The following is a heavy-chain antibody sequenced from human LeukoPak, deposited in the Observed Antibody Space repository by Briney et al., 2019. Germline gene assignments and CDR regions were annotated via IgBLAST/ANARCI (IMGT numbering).Heavy chain of an antibody. Sequence: SVKVSCKASGGTFSSYAISWVRQAPGQGLEWMGGIIPIFGTANYAQKFQGRVTITADESTSTAYMELSSLRSEDTAVYYCARVPTIFGVVMTFDYRGQGTLVTVSS. J-gene: IGHJ4*02. V-gene: IGHV1-69*13. CDR2: IIPIFGTA. CDR1: GGTFSSYA. CDR3: ARVPTIFGVVMTFDY. D-gene: IGHD3-3*01.